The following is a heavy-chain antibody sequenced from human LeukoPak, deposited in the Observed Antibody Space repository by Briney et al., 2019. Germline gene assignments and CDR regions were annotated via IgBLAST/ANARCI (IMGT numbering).Heavy chain of an antibody. Sequence: ASVTVSCKASGYTFTSYGISWVRQAPGQGLEWMGWISAYNGNTNYAQKLQGRVTMTTDTSTSTAYMELRSLRSDDTAVYYCARDVSGWYYFDYWGQGTLVTVPS. CDR2: ISAYNGNT. V-gene: IGHV1-18*01. CDR1: GYTFTSYG. J-gene: IGHJ4*02. CDR3: ARDVSGWYYFDY. D-gene: IGHD6-13*01.